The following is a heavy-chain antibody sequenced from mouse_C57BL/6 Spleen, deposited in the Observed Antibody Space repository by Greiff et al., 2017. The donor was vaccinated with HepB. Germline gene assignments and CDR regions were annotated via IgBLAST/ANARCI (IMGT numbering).Heavy chain of an antibody. Sequence: QVQLKESGAELARPGASVKLSCKASGYTFTSYGISWVKQRTGQGLEWIGEIYPRSGNTYYNEKFKGKATLTADKSSSTAYMELRSLTSEDSAVYFGARPYGNYEGYFDVWGTGTTVTVSS. J-gene: IGHJ1*03. CDR1: GYTFTSYG. V-gene: IGHV1-81*01. CDR3: ARPYGNYEGYFDV. D-gene: IGHD2-1*01. CDR2: IYPRSGNT.